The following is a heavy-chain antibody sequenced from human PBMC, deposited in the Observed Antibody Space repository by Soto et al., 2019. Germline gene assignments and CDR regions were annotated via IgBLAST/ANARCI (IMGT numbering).Heavy chain of an antibody. CDR2: IYYSGST. CDR3: ARAPARRLRDCSGGSCYYYLAFDI. V-gene: IGHV4-59*01. CDR1: GGSISSYY. D-gene: IGHD2-15*01. Sequence: SETLSLTCTVSGGSISSYYWSWIRQPPGKGLEWIGYIYYSGSTNYNPSLKSRVTISVDTSKNQFSLKLSSVTAADTAVYYCARAPARRLRDCSGGSCYYYLAFDIWGQGTMVTVSS. J-gene: IGHJ3*02.